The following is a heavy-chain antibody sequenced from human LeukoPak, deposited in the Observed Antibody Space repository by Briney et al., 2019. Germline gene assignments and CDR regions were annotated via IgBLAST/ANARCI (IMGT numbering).Heavy chain of an antibody. J-gene: IGHJ4*01. CDR3: ARVGPPYYDFWSGSVDY. CDR1: GFTFSSYW. Sequence: GGSLRLSCAASGFTFSSYWMSWVRQATGKGLEWVANIKQDGSEKYYVDSVKGRFTISRENAKNSLYLQMNSLRAEDTAVYYCARVGPPYYDFWSGSVDYWGQGTLVTVSS. CDR2: IKQDGSEK. D-gene: IGHD3-3*01. V-gene: IGHV3-7*01.